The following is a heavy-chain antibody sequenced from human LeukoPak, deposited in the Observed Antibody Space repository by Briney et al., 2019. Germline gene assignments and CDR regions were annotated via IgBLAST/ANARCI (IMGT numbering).Heavy chain of an antibody. J-gene: IGHJ4*02. Sequence: GGSLRLSCAASGFTFSSYEMNWVRQAPGKGLEWASYISSSGSTIYYADSVKGRFTISRGNAKNSLYLQMNSLRAEDTTVYYCARDIRGYTDYWGQGTLVTVSS. CDR3: ARDIRGYTDY. CDR1: GFTFSSYE. CDR2: ISSSGSTI. V-gene: IGHV3-48*03. D-gene: IGHD5-18*01.